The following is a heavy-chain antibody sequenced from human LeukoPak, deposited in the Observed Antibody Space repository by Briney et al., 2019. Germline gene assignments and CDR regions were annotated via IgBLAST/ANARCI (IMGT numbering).Heavy chain of an antibody. J-gene: IGHJ5*02. D-gene: IGHD6-6*01. V-gene: IGHV3-74*01. CDR3: VRDRPHNCFDP. Sequence: PGGSLTLSCAASEFTFSAHWMHWVRQLPGKGLVYIAYIDNDGTNTNYADSVKRRFTISRDNAKNTLYLQMNSLRVEDTAVYYCVRDRPHNCFDPWGQGTLVTVSS. CDR1: EFTFSAHW. CDR2: IDNDGTNT.